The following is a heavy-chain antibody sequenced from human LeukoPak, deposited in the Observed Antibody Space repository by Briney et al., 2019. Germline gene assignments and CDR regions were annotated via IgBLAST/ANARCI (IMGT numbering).Heavy chain of an antibody. J-gene: IGHJ5*02. CDR3: ARGRGYSYGQNWFDP. CDR2: IYYSGST. Sequence: PSETLSLTCTVSGGSISSGSYYWSWIRLPPGKGLEWIGSIYYSGSTYYNPSLKSRVTISVDTSTNQFSLKLPSVTAAETAVYYCARGRGYSYGQNWFDPWGQGTLVTVSS. V-gene: IGHV4-39*01. D-gene: IGHD5-18*01. CDR1: GGSISSGSYY.